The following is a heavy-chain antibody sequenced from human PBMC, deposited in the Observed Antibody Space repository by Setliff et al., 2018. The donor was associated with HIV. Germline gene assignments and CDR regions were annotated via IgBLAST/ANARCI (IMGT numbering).Heavy chain of an antibody. Sequence: PSETLSLTCGVYGGSLSGYHWSWIRLPPGKGLEWIGEINYSGSTNYNPSLTSRVIISVDTSKNQFSLKLSSVTAADTAVFYCARLTTTYYYDSSAYYHPVWGQGTLVTVSS. CDR3: ARLTTTYYYDSSAYYHPV. D-gene: IGHD3-22*01. CDR1: GGSLSGYH. V-gene: IGHV4-34*01. J-gene: IGHJ4*02. CDR2: INYSGST.